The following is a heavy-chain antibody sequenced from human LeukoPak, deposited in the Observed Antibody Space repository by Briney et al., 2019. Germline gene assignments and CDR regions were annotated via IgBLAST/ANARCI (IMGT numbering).Heavy chain of an antibody. CDR1: GFTFSSYA. Sequence: GGSLRLSCAASGFTFSSYAMHWVRQAPGKGLEYVSAISSNGGSTYYANSVKGRFTISRDNSKNTLYLQMGSLRAEDMAVYYCARDPSHRYDSIGYNPSWYFDYWGQGTLVTVSS. D-gene: IGHD3-22*01. CDR3: ARDPSHRYDSIGYNPSWYFDY. J-gene: IGHJ4*02. CDR2: ISSNGGST. V-gene: IGHV3-64*01.